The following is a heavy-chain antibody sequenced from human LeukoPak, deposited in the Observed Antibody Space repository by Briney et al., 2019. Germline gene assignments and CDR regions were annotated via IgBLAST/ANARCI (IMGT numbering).Heavy chain of an antibody. V-gene: IGHV3-23*01. CDR1: GFTFSSYA. D-gene: IGHD3-16*01. CDR2: IGIGGGT. Sequence: GGSLRLSCAVSGFTFSSYAMTWVRQAPGKGLEWVSGIGIGGGTYHADSVKGRFTISRDNSKNTLYLQMNSLRAEDTAVYYCAKLSGVWGSKDRRYFEYWGQGTLVTVSS. J-gene: IGHJ4*02. CDR3: AKLSGVWGSKDRRYFEY.